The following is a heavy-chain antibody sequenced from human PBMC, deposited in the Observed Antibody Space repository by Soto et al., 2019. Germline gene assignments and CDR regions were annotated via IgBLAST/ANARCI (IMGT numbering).Heavy chain of an antibody. D-gene: IGHD5-12*01. CDR1: GGTFSSYT. Sequence: QVQLVQSGAEVKKPGSSVKVSCKASGGTFSSYTISWVRQAPGQGLEWMGRIIPILGIANYAQKFQGRVTITADKAASTAYMELRSLRSEDTAVYYCARNLRGYRGYDSPSWFDPGGQGTLVTVSS. J-gene: IGHJ5*02. V-gene: IGHV1-69*02. CDR3: ARNLRGYRGYDSPSWFDP. CDR2: IIPILGIA.